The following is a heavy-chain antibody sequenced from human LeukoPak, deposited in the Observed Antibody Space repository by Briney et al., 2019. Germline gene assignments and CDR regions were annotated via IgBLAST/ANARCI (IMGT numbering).Heavy chain of an antibody. V-gene: IGHV1-18*01. CDR1: GYTFTNYG. CDR3: ARSGVGYFYDSTGYYPLDY. Sequence: EASVTVSCKASGYTFTNYGISWVRQAPGQGLEWMGWISAYTGNTNYAQNHQGRVTMTTDTSTGTAYMELRSLRSDDTAVYYCARSGVGYFYDSTGYYPLDYWGQGTLVTVSS. J-gene: IGHJ4*02. CDR2: ISAYTGNT. D-gene: IGHD3-22*01.